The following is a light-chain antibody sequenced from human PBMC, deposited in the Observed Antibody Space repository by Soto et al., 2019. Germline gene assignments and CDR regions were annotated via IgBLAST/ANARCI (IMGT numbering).Light chain of an antibody. CDR3: QRSSNWPPSWT. CDR2: DAS. Sequence: EIVLTQSPATLSLSPGERATLSCRASQSVSSYLAWYQQKPGQAPRLLIYDASNRATGIPARFSGSGSGTDFTLTISSVEPEDLAVYYCQRSSNWPPSWTFGQGTKVDIK. J-gene: IGKJ1*01. CDR1: QSVSSY. V-gene: IGKV3-11*01.